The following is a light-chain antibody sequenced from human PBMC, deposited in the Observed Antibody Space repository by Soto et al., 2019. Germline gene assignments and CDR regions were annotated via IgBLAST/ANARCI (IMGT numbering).Light chain of an antibody. V-gene: IGLV2-8*01. CDR3: SSYAGSNNYV. Sequence: QSALTQTPSASGSLGQSVTISCTGTSSDVGAYDSVSWYQFHPGKGPKALIYEVSKRPSGVPDRFSGSKSGNTASLTVSGLQAEDEADYYCSSYAGSNNYVFGTGTKLTVL. J-gene: IGLJ1*01. CDR1: SSDVGAYDS. CDR2: EVS.